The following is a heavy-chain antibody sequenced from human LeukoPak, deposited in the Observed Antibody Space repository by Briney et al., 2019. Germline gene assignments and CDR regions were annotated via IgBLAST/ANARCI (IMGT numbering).Heavy chain of an antibody. J-gene: IGHJ3*02. CDR1: GGSFSGYY. CDR3: ARHTRDYGGNHDAFDI. Sequence: PSETLSLTCAVYGGSFSGYYWSWIRQPPGKGLEWIGEINHSGSTNYNPSLKSRVTISVDTSKNQFSLKLSSVTAADTAVYYCARHTRDYGGNHDAFDIWGQGTMVTVSS. V-gene: IGHV4-34*01. CDR2: INHSGST. D-gene: IGHD4-23*01.